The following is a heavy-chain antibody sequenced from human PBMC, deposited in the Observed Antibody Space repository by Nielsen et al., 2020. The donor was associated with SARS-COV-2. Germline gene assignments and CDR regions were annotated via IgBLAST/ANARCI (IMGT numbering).Heavy chain of an antibody. CDR1: GFTFSSYA. J-gene: IGHJ5*02. D-gene: IGHD2-15*01. CDR2: IYSGGSST. Sequence: GESLKISCAASGFTFSSYAMSWVRQAPGKGLEWVSVIYSGGSSTYYADSVKGRFTISRDNSKNTLYLQMNSLRAEDTAVYYCARIGYCSGGSCFHNWFDPWGQGTLVTVSS. CDR3: ARIGYCSGGSCFHNWFDP. V-gene: IGHV3-23*03.